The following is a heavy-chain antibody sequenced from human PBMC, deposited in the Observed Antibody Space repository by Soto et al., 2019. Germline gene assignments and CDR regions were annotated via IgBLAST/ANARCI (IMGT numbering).Heavy chain of an antibody. CDR1: GFTFSSFS. CDR2: ISSSSSTI. V-gene: IGHV3-48*02. J-gene: IGHJ4*02. D-gene: IGHD2-15*01. Sequence: EVQLMESGGGLVQPGGSLRLSCAASGFTFSSFSMHWVRQAPGKGLEWVSYISSSSSTIYYADSVRGRFTISRDNAKNSLYLQMNSLRDEETAVFYCARDAPRCSGGTCLDYWGQGTLVTVSS. CDR3: ARDAPRCSGGTCLDY.